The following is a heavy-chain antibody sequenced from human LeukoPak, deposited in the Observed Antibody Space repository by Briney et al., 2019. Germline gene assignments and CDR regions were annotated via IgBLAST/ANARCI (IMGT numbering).Heavy chain of an antibody. D-gene: IGHD3-10*01. CDR1: GFTFDDYA. V-gene: IGHV3-9*01. Sequence: GGSLRLSCAASGFTFDDYAMHWVRQAPGKGLEWVSGISWNSGSIGYADSVKGRFTISRDNAKNSLYLQMNSLRAEDTALYYCAKDGGSGSYSTYWGQGTLVTVSS. CDR2: ISWNSGSI. J-gene: IGHJ4*02. CDR3: AKDGGSGSYSTY.